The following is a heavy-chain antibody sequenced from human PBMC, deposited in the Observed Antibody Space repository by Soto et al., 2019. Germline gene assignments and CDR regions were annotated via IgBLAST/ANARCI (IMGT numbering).Heavy chain of an antibody. D-gene: IGHD2-8*01. Sequence: QVQLHESGPGLVKPSETLSITCTVSGDSISPHYWSWIRQPAGRGLDWRGYTYYDGATNFRPSLKSRLAMSVDTSKNELSLKLTSVTAADTAIYFCVRGMDRKIGLFDLWGKGLLVTVAS. CDR3: VRGMDRKIGLFDL. V-gene: IGHV4-59*11. CDR2: TYYDGAT. CDR1: GDSISPHY. J-gene: IGHJ5*02.